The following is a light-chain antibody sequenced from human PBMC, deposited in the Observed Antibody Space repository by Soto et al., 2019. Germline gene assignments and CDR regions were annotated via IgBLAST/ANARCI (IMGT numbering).Light chain of an antibody. CDR3: QQRRIWPPT. Sequence: EILLTQSPDTRSLYTGERATLSCRASQSVSNYLAWYQQTPGQAPRLLIYDASSRDTGVPARFSGSGSWTDFTLTISRLEPEDVEVDYCQQRRIWPPTFGQGTKVDIK. J-gene: IGKJ1*01. V-gene: IGKV3-11*01. CDR1: QSVSNY. CDR2: DAS.